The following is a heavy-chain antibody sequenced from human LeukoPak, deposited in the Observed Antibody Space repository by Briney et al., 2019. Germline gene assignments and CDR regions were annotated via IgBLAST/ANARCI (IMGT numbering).Heavy chain of an antibody. CDR1: GYTFTSYY. V-gene: IGHV1-46*01. CDR2: INPSGGST. J-gene: IGHJ4*02. Sequence: ASVKVSCKASGYTFTSYYMHWVRQAPGQGLELMGIINPSGGSTSYAQKFQGRVTMTRDTSTSTVYMELSSLRSEDTAVYYCARDQHPDYYDSSGASGYWGQGTLVTVSS. CDR3: ARDQHPDYYDSSGASGY. D-gene: IGHD3-22*01.